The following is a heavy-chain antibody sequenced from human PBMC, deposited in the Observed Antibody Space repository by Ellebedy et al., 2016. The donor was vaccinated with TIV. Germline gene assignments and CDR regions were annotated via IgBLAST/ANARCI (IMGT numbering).Heavy chain of an antibody. CDR2: ISQRGST. V-gene: IGHV4-34*01. CDR1: HSSFGVYY. CDR3: ARAGGADY. J-gene: IGHJ4*02. D-gene: IGHD3-10*01. Sequence: SETLSLTXPSNHSSFGVYYWSWIRQSPGKGLEWIGEISQRGSTNYNPSLRSRVSLSIDPSKKQFSLKLRSVTAADTAVYYCARAGGADYWGQGTLVTVSS.